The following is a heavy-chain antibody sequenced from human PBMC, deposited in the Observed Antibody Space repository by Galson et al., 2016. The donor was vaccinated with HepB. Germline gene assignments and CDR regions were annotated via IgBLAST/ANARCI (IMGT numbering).Heavy chain of an antibody. D-gene: IGHD5-18*01. J-gene: IGHJ4*02. CDR1: GYSFATYT. V-gene: IGHV7-4-1*02. CDR2: INTNTGNS. CDR3: ARALIRSAGTAMVFGY. Sequence: SVKVSCKASGYSFATYTMNWVRQAPGQGLEWMGWINTNTGNSLYAQDFTGRFVFSLDASVSTAYLQISSLKAEDTAVYCARALIRSAGTAMVFGYWGQGTLVTVSS.